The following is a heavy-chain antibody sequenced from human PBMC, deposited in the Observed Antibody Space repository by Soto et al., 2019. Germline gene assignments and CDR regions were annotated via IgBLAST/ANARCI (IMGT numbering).Heavy chain of an antibody. CDR2: IYHSGST. CDR1: GGSISSSYW. D-gene: IGHD5-12*01. CDR3: ASRRDGYPYLDY. J-gene: IGHJ4*02. V-gene: IGHV4-4*02. Sequence: SETLSLTCIVSGGSISSSYWCSWVRQPPGKGLEWIGEIYHSGSTIYNPSLKSRVTISVDKSKNQFSLKLSSVTAADTAVYYCASRRDGYPYLDYWGQGTLVTVSS.